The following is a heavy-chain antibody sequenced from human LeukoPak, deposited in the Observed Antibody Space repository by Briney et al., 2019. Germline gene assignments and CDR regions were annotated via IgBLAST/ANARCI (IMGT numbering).Heavy chain of an antibody. CDR3: ARSAYYYDSRGYHNYYHYGMDV. CDR1: GFTFSTYG. CDR2: ISDDGSNK. J-gene: IGHJ6*02. D-gene: IGHD3-22*01. V-gene: IGHV3-30*03. Sequence: GGSLRLSCAASGFTFSTYGMHWVRQAPGKGLEWVAVISDDGSNKYYADSVKGRFTISRDNSKNTLYLQMNNLRAEDTAVYYCARSAYYYDSRGYHNYYHYGMDVWGQGTTVTVSS.